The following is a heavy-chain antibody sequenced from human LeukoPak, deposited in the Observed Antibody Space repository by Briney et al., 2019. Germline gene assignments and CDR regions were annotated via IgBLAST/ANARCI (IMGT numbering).Heavy chain of an antibody. CDR3: ARARVLRFLEWWHAFDI. V-gene: IGHV1-2*02. Sequence: ASVKVSCKASGYTFTGYYMHRVRQAPGQGLEWMGWINPNSGGTNYAQKFQGRVTMTRDTSISTAYMELSRLRSDDTAVYYCARARVLRFLEWWHAFDIWGQGTMVTVSS. D-gene: IGHD3-3*01. CDR2: INPNSGGT. J-gene: IGHJ3*02. CDR1: GYTFTGYY.